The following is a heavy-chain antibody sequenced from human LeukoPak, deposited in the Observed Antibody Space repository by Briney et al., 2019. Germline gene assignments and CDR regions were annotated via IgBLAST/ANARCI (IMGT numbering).Heavy chain of an antibody. J-gene: IGHJ4*02. D-gene: IGHD3-3*01. CDR1: GFIFRTYG. CDR3: ARDQYDTWSRRGNFDS. CDR2: IKLDGSEK. Sequence: GGSLRLSCAASGFIFRTYGMHWVRQAPGKGLEWVANIKLDGSEKNYVDSVKGRFTISRDNTKNSLYLQMNSLRAEDTAVFYCARDQYDTWSRRGNFDSWGQGTLVIVSS. V-gene: IGHV3-7*03.